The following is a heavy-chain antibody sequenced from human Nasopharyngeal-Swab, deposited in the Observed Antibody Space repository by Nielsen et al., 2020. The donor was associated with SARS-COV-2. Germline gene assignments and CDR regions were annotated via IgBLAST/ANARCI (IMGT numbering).Heavy chain of an antibody. D-gene: IGHD5-12*01. J-gene: IGHJ4*02. Sequence: VRQAPGKGLEWVAVISYDGSNKYYADSVKGRFTISRDNSKNTLYLQMSSLRAEDTAVYYCARSLGGYDYFDYWGQGTLVTVSS. CDR2: ISYDGSNK. CDR3: ARSLGGYDYFDY. V-gene: IGHV3-30-3*01.